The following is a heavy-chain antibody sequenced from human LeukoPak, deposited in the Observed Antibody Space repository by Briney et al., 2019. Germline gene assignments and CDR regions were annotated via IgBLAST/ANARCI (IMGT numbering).Heavy chain of an antibody. J-gene: IGHJ4*02. V-gene: IGHV3-7*01. CDR2: INQDGSEK. CDR1: GFTFSGFW. Sequence: GGSLRLSCAASGFTFSGFWMSWVLQAAGKGLEWVAYINQDGSEKFYVDSVKGRFTISRDNAKSSLYLQMNSLRVEDTAVYYCARDQVGPEDWGQGTLVTVSS. D-gene: IGHD1-26*01. CDR3: ARDQVGPED.